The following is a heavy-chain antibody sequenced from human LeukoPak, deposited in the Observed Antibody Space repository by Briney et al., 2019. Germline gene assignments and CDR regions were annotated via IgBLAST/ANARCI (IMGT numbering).Heavy chain of an antibody. V-gene: IGHV1-18*01. J-gene: IGHJ3*02. CDR1: GYTFTSYG. Sequence: ASVKVSCNASGYTFTSYGISWVRQAPGQGLEWMGWISAYNGNTDYAQKLQGRVTMTTDTSTSTDYMELRSLRSDDTAVYYCARDVDRPPLRYYGSGSYPHDAFDIWGQGTMVTVSS. CDR2: ISAYNGNT. CDR3: ARDVDRPPLRYYGSGSYPHDAFDI. D-gene: IGHD3-10*01.